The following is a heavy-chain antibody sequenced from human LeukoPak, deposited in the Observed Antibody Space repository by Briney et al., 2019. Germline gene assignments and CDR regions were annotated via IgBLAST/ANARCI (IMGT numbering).Heavy chain of an antibody. CDR3: ARHDNFNYYGSGSPET. V-gene: IGHV4-38-2*02. D-gene: IGHD3-10*01. CDR2: IYHSGST. J-gene: IGHJ5*02. CDR1: GYSISSGYY. Sequence: SETLSLTCTVSGYSISSGYYWGWIRQPPGKGLEWIGSIYHSGSTYYNPSLKSRVTISVDTSKNQFSLKLSSVTAADTAVYYCARHDNFNYYGSGSPETWGQGTLVTVSS.